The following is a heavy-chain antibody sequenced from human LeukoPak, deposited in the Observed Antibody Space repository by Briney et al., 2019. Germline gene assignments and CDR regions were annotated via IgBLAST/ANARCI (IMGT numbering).Heavy chain of an antibody. J-gene: IGHJ4*02. D-gene: IGHD3-16*02. CDR3: ARSLSSRFSSRRRPYYFDY. CDR1: GFTFSSYA. CDR2: ISGSGGST. V-gene: IGHV3-23*01. Sequence: GGSLRLSCAASGFTFSSYAMGWVRQAPGKGLEWVSAISGSGGSTYYADSVKGRCTISRDNSKNTPYLEMNSLQVQHTALNYCARSLSSRFSSRRRPYYFDYWGQGTLVSVSS.